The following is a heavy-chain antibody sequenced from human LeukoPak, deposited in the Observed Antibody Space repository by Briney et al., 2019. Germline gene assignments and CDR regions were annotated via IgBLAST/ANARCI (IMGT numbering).Heavy chain of an antibody. CDR2: IYTSGST. J-gene: IGHJ4*02. CDR1: GGSISSYY. D-gene: IGHD3-22*01. Sequence: SETLSLTCTVSGGSISSYYWSWIRQPAGKGLEWIGRIYTSGSTNYNPSLKSRVTISVDTSKNQFSLKLSSVTAADTAVYYCARAYYYDSSGYKDYWGQGTLVTVSS. CDR3: ARAYYYDSSGYKDY. V-gene: IGHV4-4*07.